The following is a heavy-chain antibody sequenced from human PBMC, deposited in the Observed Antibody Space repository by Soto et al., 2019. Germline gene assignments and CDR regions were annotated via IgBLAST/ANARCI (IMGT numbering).Heavy chain of an antibody. CDR2: IWYDGTDN. CDR1: GFAFSRYG. Sequence: QVQLVESGGGVVQPGRSLRLSCAASGFAFSRYGMHWVRQAPDKGLEWVAVIWYDGTDNYYADSVKGRFTISRDNSRNTLYLQVDSLRVDDTAVYHCAKDRSSSLDAMDVWGQGTTVTVSS. V-gene: IGHV3-33*06. CDR3: AKDRSSSLDAMDV. J-gene: IGHJ6*02. D-gene: IGHD6-13*01.